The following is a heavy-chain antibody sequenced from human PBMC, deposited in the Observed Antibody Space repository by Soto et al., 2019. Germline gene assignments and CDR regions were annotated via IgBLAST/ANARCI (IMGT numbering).Heavy chain of an antibody. Sequence: SENLSLTCIVSGGFSSGYYWSWIRRPPGRGLELIGYIQYSGTTNYNPSLKSRATISVDPSKNQFSLNLSSVTAADTALYYCARFTSSEQRWFDSWGQGTLVTVSS. CDR3: ARFTSSEQRWFDS. D-gene: IGHD2-2*01. CDR1: GGFSSGYY. V-gene: IGHV4-59*01. J-gene: IGHJ5*01. CDR2: IQYSGTT.